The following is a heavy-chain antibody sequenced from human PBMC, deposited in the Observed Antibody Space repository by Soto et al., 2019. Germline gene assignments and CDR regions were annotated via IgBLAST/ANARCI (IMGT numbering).Heavy chain of an antibody. CDR3: ARGVVVPAAPTQGWFDP. CDR1: GGSISSSSYY. J-gene: IGHJ5*02. Sequence: QLQLQESGPGLVKPSETLSLTCTVSGGSISSSSYYWGWVRQPPGNGLEWMGSIYYRGSTYYNPYLKSRVTISVDTSTSQFSLKLSSVTAADTAVYYCARGVVVPAAPTQGWFDPWGQGTMVTVSS. CDR2: IYYRGST. V-gene: IGHV4-39*01. D-gene: IGHD2-2*01.